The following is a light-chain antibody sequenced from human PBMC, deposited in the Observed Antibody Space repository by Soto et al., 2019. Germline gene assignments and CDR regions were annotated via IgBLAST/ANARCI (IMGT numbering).Light chain of an antibody. CDR3: LEHRTSPPSWT. V-gene: IGKV3-20*01. CDR2: GTS. J-gene: IGKJ1*01. Sequence: EIVLTQSPGTLSFSPGERATLSCRASQSVSSNYLAWYQQKPGQPPRLLIYGTSSRATGIPDRFSGSGSGTDFTLTISRLEPEDFAVYYCLEHRTSPPSWTFGQGTKVEI. CDR1: QSVSSNY.